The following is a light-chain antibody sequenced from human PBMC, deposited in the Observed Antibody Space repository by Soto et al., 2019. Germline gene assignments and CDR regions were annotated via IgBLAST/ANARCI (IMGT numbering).Light chain of an antibody. CDR1: QSVSSN. CDR2: GAS. Sequence: IGMTQSPATVSVSPGERANLSCRASQSVSSNLAWYQQKPGQAPRLLIYGASTRASGLPARFSGSGSGTEFTLTISSLQSEDFAVYYCQQYNNWPRTFGQGTKVDIK. V-gene: IGKV3-15*01. CDR3: QQYNNWPRT. J-gene: IGKJ1*01.